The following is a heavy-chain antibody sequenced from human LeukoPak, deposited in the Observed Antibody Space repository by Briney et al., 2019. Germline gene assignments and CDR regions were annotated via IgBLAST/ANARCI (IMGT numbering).Heavy chain of an antibody. CDR1: GYTFTGYY. CDR3: ARHGRRWENQPGDYFDY. V-gene: IGHV1-2*04. D-gene: IGHD1-26*01. CDR2: NNPNSGDT. J-gene: IGHJ4*02. Sequence: ASVKVSCKASGYTFTGYYMHWVRQAPGQGLEWMGWNNPNSGDTNYAQKFQGWVTMTRDTSISTAYMELSRLRSDDTAVYYCARHGRRWENQPGDYFDYWGQGTLVTVSS.